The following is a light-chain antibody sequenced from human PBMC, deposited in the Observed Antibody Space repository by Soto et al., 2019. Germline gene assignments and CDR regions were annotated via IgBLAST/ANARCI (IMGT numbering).Light chain of an antibody. CDR3: HQTSNIPFT. Sequence: DIQMAQSPSSLSASVGDRVTITCRASQNIRRYLNWYQQKQGKAPKLLIYATSSLQSGVPSRFSGSGSGADFTLTISSLQPEDFATYYSHQTSNIPFTFGGGTKVEN. J-gene: IGKJ4*01. CDR2: ATS. CDR1: QNIRRY. V-gene: IGKV1-39*01.